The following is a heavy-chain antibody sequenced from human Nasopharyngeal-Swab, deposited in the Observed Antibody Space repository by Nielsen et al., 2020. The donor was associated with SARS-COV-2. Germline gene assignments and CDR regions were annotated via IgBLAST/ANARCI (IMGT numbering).Heavy chain of an antibody. CDR2: IYPGDSDT. V-gene: IGHV5-51*01. CDR1: GYSFTSYW. J-gene: IGHJ5*02. Sequence: GGSLRFSCKGSGYSFTSYWIGWVRQMPGKGLEWMGIIYPGDSDTRYSPSFQGQVTISADKSISTAYLQWSSLKASDTAMYYCASFIAVAGTGWFDPWGQGTLVTVSS. CDR3: ASFIAVAGTGWFDP. D-gene: IGHD6-19*01.